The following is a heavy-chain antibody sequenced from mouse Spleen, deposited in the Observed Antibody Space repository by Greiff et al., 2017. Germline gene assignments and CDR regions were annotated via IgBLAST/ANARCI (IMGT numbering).Heavy chain of an antibody. V-gene: IGHV5-15*01. CDR1: GFTFSDYG. CDR3: ARHRDYAMDY. J-gene: IGHJ4*01. CDR2: ISNLAYSI. Sequence: EVKLMESGGGLVKPGGSLKLSCAASGFTFSDYGMAWVRQAPGKGPEWVAFISNLAYSIYYADTVTGRFTISRENAKNTLYLEMSSLRSEDTAMYYCARHRDYAMDYWGQGTSVTVSS.